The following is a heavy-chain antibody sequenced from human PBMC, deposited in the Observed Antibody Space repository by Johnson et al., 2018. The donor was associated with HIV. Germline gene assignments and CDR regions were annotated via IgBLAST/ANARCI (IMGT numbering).Heavy chain of an antibody. CDR2: IKSKTDGGTT. J-gene: IGHJ3*02. CDR1: GFTVSSNY. Sequence: VQLVESGGGLIQPGGSPRLSCAASGFTVSSNYMSWVRQAPGKGLEWVGRIKSKTDGGTTDYAAPVKGRFTISRDDSKNTLYLQINSLKTEDTAVYYCTTGFAAFDIWGQGTMVTVSS. CDR3: TTGFAAFDI. V-gene: IGHV3-15*01.